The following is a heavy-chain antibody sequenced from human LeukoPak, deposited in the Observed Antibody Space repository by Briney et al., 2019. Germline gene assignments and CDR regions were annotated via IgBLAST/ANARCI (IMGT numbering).Heavy chain of an antibody. CDR3: ARVVRGVVTYNWFDT. Sequence: PSETLSLTCTVSGDSLNTYYWTWIRQTPGKELEWIGFVASSGTSNYNPSLKSRVSISIDTSKNQFSLALTSVTPADTAVYYCARVVRGVVTYNWFDTWGQGTLFSVSS. CDR1: GDSLNTYY. CDR2: VASSGTS. D-gene: IGHD2-21*02. J-gene: IGHJ5*02. V-gene: IGHV4-59*01.